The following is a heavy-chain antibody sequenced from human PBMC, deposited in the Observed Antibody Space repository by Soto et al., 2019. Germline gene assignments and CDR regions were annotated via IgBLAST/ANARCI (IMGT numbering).Heavy chain of an antibody. CDR1: GFTLSGYA. CDR3: ARRARPDFYYMDV. CDR2: ISTNGVGR. J-gene: IGHJ6*03. V-gene: IGHV3-64*01. Sequence: EVQLVESGGGLAQPGGSLRLSCAASGFTLSGYAMDWVRQAPGKGLEYVSGISTNGVGRYYANSVQGRFSISRDNSKNTVYLQMGSLRTEDMAVYYCARRARPDFYYMDVWGKGTTGAVSS.